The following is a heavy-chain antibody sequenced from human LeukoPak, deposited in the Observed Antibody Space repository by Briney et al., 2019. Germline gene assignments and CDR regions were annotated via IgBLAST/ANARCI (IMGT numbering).Heavy chain of an antibody. CDR1: GYTFTGYY. J-gene: IGHJ5*02. CDR2: INPNSGGT. V-gene: IGHV1-2*02. CDR3: ASSKGYCSSTSCPNWFDP. Sequence: GASVKVSCKASGYTFTGYYMHWVRQAPGQGLEWMGWINPNSGGTNYAQKFQGRVTMTRDTSISTAYMELSRLRSDGTAVYYCASSKGYCSSTSCPNWFDPWGQGTLVTVSS. D-gene: IGHD2-2*01.